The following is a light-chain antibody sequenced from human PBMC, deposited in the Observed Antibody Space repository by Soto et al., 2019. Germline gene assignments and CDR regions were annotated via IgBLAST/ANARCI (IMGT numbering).Light chain of an antibody. V-gene: IGKV3-20*01. J-gene: IGKJ3*01. CDR3: QQYGTTLFT. Sequence: IVLTQSPGTLSLSPGERATLSCGASQSVTNNFLASYQQKPGQAPMLLIYGASSTATGVPDRFSGSGSGTDFTLPISRLEPGDFAVSYCQQYGTTLFTFGPGNKVDIK. CDR2: GAS. CDR1: QSVTNNF.